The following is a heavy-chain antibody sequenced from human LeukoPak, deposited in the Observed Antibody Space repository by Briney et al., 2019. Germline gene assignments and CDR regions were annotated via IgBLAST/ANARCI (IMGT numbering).Heavy chain of an antibody. Sequence: GGSLRLSCAASGFTFDDYAMHWVRQAPGKGLEWVSLISWDGGSTYYADSVKGRFTISRDNSKNSLYLQMNSLRAEDTALYYCAKEADSSGYRGRYFQHWGQGTLVTVSS. CDR3: AKEADSSGYRGRYFQH. V-gene: IGHV3-43D*03. CDR1: GFTFDDYA. J-gene: IGHJ1*01. CDR2: ISWDGGST. D-gene: IGHD3-22*01.